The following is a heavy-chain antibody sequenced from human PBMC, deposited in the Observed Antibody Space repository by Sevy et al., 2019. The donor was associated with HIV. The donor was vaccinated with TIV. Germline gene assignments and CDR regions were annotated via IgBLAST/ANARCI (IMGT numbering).Heavy chain of an antibody. CDR2: IYYTGST. J-gene: IGHJ5*02. CDR3: ARAPPVRSGDDSLNWFDP. V-gene: IGHV4-59*01. CDR1: GGSISTYY. D-gene: IGHD5-12*01. Sequence: SETLSLTCTVSGGSISTYYWSWIRQPPGKGLEYIGYIYYTGSTNYNPSLKSRVTISVETSKNQFSLTLRSVTAVDTAVYYCARAPPVRSGDDSLNWFDPWGQGTLVTVSS.